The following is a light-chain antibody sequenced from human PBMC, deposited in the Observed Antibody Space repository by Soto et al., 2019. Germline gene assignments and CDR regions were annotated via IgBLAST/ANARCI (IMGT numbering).Light chain of an antibody. V-gene: IGKV3-15*01. Sequence: EVVMTQSPATLSVSPGERATLSCRASQSVGSNLAWYQQKPGQAPRLLIYAASTRAKGIPDRFSGSGSGTEFTLAIGSLQSEDFPVYYCQQYNNWPPLTFGGGTKVDI. CDR2: AAS. CDR1: QSVGSN. J-gene: IGKJ4*01. CDR3: QQYNNWPPLT.